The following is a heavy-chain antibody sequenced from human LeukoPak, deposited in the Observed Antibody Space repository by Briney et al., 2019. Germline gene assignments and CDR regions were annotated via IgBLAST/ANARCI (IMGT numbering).Heavy chain of an antibody. V-gene: IGHV4-34*01. CDR3: ARGSGYYYVY. CDR1: GGSFSGYY. D-gene: IGHD3-22*01. CDR2: INHSGST. J-gene: IGHJ4*02. Sequence: SSETLSLTCAVYGGSFSGYYWSWIRQPPGKGLEWLGEINHSGSTNYNPPLKSRVTISVDTSKNQFSLKLSSVTAADTAVYYCARGSGYYYVYWGQGILVTVSS.